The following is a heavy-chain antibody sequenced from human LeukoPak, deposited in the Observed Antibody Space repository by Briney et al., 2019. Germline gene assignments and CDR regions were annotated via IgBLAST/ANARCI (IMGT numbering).Heavy chain of an antibody. J-gene: IGHJ4*02. CDR1: GGSISSASSY. CDR2: IYYSGSA. Sequence: SETLSLTCTVSGGSISSASSYWGWIRQPPGKGLEWIGNIYYSGSAYYNPSLKSRVTISADTSKNQFSLTLGSVSATDTAVYYCVSPRGFSYGYFDYWGQGTLVTVSS. V-gene: IGHV4-39*01. CDR3: VSPRGFSYGYFDY. D-gene: IGHD5-18*01.